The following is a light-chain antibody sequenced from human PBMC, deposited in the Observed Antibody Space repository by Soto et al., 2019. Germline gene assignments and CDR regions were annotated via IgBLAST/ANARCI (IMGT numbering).Light chain of an antibody. CDR2: AAS. Sequence: DIQITQSPSSLSASVVDRVTITCRASQGISNYLASYQQIPGKVPRLLIYAASTLQSGVPSRFSGSGSGTAFTLTISSLQPEDVATYYCQKYNSARWTFGLGTKVDIK. CDR1: QGISNY. J-gene: IGKJ1*01. CDR3: QKYNSARWT. V-gene: IGKV1-27*01.